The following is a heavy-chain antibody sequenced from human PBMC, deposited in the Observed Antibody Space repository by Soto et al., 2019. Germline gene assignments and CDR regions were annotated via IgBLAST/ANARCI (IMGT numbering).Heavy chain of an antibody. CDR2: IYYSGST. V-gene: IGHV4-39*07. J-gene: IGHJ4*02. CDR1: GGSISSSSYY. CDR3: ARGKGHYSDSSGYYYLDN. Sequence: SETLSLTCTVSGGSISSSSYYWGWIRQPPGKGLEWIGSIYYSGSTYYNPSLKTRVTISVDTSKNQFSLKLSSVTAADTAVYYCARGKGHYSDSSGYYYLDNWGQGTLVTVSS. D-gene: IGHD3-22*01.